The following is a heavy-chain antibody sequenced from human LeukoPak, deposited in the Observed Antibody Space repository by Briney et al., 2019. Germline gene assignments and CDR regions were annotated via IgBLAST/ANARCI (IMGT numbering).Heavy chain of an antibody. Sequence: GASVKVSCKASGYTFSSSGISWVRQAPGQGLEWRGWISAYSGNTPFAQKFHGRATMTTDTSTTTAYMELRGLRSDDTAVYYCARGRAVPYCGGDCYSGYYYYYGMDVWGQGTTVTVSS. CDR3: ARGRAVPYCGGDCYSGYYYYYGMDV. D-gene: IGHD2-21*02. CDR1: GYTFSSSG. V-gene: IGHV1-18*01. J-gene: IGHJ6*02. CDR2: ISAYSGNT.